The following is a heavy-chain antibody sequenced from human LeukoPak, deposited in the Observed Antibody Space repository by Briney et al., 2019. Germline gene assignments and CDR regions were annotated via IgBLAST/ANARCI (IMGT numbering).Heavy chain of an antibody. D-gene: IGHD6-19*01. V-gene: IGHV3-21*01. CDR3: ARRQSLGWPFDY. Sequence: GGSLRLSCAASGFTFSSYGMSWVRQAPGKGLEWVSSISSSSSYIYYADSVKGRFTISRDNAKNSLYLQMNSLRAEDTAVYYCARRQSLGWPFDYWGQGTLVTVSS. CDR1: GFTFSSYG. J-gene: IGHJ4*02. CDR2: ISSSSSYI.